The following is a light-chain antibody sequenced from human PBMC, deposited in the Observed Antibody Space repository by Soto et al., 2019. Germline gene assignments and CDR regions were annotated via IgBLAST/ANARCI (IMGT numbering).Light chain of an antibody. Sequence: EIVLTQSPGTLSLSPGERATLSCRASQSVSSIFLAWYQHKPGQAPRLLIYGASTRATGIPDRFSGSGSGTDFILTISRLEPEDFAVYYCQQYGSSPRTFGHGPRVDIK. J-gene: IGKJ1*01. V-gene: IGKV3-20*01. CDR1: QSVSSIF. CDR2: GAS. CDR3: QQYGSSPRT.